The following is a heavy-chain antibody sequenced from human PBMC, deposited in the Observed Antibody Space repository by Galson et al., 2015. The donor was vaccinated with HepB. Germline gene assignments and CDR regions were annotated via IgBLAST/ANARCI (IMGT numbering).Heavy chain of an antibody. D-gene: IGHD1-26*01. J-gene: IGHJ3*01. CDR3: ARDAAPFIVGARADTFDL. CDR2: IAYDGRNK. V-gene: IGHV3-30*04. CDR1: GFSFSDYA. Sequence: SLRLSCAASGFSFSDYAMHWVRQAPGKGLEWVAVIAYDGRNKDYADSVKGRFTISRGNSKDTLSLQMNSLTTVDTAVYYCARDAAPFIVGARADTFDLWGQGTMVIVSS.